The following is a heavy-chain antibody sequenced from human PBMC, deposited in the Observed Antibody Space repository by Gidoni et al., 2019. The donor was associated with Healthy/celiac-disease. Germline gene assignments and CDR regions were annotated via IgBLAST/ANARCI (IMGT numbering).Heavy chain of an antibody. J-gene: IGHJ6*02. CDR3: ARELSGSLYGMDV. CDR1: GYTFTGYY. Sequence: VQLVQSGAEVKTPGASVKVPCKASGYTFTGYYMHLVRQATGQVLEWMGWINHNIGGTNYAQKFQGRVTMTSDTSISTAYMELSRLRSDDTAVYYCARELSGSLYGMDVWGQGTTVTVSS. CDR2: INHNIGGT. V-gene: IGHV1-2*02. D-gene: IGHD1-26*01.